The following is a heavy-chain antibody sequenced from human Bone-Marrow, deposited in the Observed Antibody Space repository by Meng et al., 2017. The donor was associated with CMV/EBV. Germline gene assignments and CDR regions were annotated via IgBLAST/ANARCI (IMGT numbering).Heavy chain of an antibody. CDR3: ARAFTGTRNDFDI. D-gene: IGHD1-7*01. V-gene: IGHV3-74*01. J-gene: IGHJ3*02. Sequence: GESLKISCAASGFTFSSYWMHWVRQAPGKGLVWVSRINSDGSSTRSADSVKGRFTISRDNAKNTLYLQMNSLRAEDTAVYYCARAFTGTRNDFDIWGQGTMVTVSS. CDR1: GFTFSSYW. CDR2: INSDGSST.